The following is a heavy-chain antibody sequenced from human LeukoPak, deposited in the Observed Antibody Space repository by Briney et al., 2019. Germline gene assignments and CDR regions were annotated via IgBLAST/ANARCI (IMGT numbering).Heavy chain of an antibody. Sequence: GGSLRLSCAASRFTLSNYWMSWVRQAPGKGLEWVANIKQDGSETYYVDSVEGRFTISRDNAKNSLSLQMNSLRAEDTAVYYCARQRGSGCLDYWGQGTLVAVSS. V-gene: IGHV3-7*01. J-gene: IGHJ4*02. D-gene: IGHD6-19*01. CDR3: ARQRGSGCLDY. CDR2: IKQDGSET. CDR1: RFTLSNYW.